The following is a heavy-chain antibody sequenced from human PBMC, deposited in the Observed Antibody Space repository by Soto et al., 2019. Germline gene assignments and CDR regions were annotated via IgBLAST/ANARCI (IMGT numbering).Heavy chain of an antibody. J-gene: IGHJ4*02. D-gene: IGHD3-16*01. V-gene: IGHV3-30-3*01. Sequence: QVQLVESGGGVVQPGRSLRLSCAASGFTFSTYAMHWVRQAPGKGLEWMAVISYDGSNKYYADSVKGRVTISRDNSKNTLFLQMNSLRAEDTAVYHGARGGGSYWGQGTLVTVSS. CDR1: GFTFSTYA. CDR2: ISYDGSNK. CDR3: ARGGGSY.